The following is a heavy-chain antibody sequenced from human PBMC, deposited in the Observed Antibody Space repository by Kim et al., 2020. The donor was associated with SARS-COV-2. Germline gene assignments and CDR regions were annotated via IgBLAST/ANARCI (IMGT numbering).Heavy chain of an antibody. Sequence: GGSLRLSCAASGCTFDHYSIHWFRQSPGKGLEWVSVISWHGGSTYKADSVKGRLTVSRDNRKNSVYLQMNSLRTEDTALYYCATGDKAFSFSAFDIWGQGTMVIVPS. D-gene: IGHD5-18*01. CDR2: ISWHGGST. CDR1: GCTFDHYS. CDR3: ATGDKAFSFSAFDI. V-gene: IGHV3-43*01. J-gene: IGHJ3*02.